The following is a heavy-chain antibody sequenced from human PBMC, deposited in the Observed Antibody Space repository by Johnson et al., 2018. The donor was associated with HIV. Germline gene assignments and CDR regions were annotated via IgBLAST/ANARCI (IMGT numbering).Heavy chain of an antibody. D-gene: IGHD5-12*01. Sequence: VQLVESEGGLVQPGGSLRLSCAASGFTVSSNYMSWVRQAPGKGLEWVSGINWNGGSTGYADSVKGRFPISRDNAKNSLYLQMNSLRAEDTAVYYCAREAGGGYDSDAFDIWGQGTMVTVSS. CDR2: INWNGGST. CDR1: GFTVSSNY. CDR3: AREAGGGYDSDAFDI. J-gene: IGHJ3*02. V-gene: IGHV3-20*04.